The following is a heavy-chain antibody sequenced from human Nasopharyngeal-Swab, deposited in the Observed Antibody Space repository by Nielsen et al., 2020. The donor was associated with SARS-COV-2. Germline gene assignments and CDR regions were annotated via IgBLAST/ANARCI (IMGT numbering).Heavy chain of an antibody. D-gene: IGHD6-19*01. V-gene: IGHV3-21*04. CDR2: ISSSSSYI. Sequence: GESLKISCAASGFTFSSYSMNWVRQAPGKGLEWVSSISSSSSYIYYADSVKGRFTISRDHAKNPLYLQMNSLRSEDTAVYYCANTQIAVAGTGYYYYYYMDVWGKGTTVTVSS. CDR3: ANTQIAVAGTGYYYYYYMDV. J-gene: IGHJ6*03. CDR1: GFTFSSYS.